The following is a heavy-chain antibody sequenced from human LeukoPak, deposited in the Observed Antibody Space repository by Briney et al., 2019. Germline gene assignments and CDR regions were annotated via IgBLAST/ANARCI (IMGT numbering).Heavy chain of an antibody. CDR3: ARAPGDYEGDY. Sequence: GGSLRLSCAASGFTFDDYAMHWVRQAPGKGLEWVSGISWNSGSIGYADSVKGRFTISRDNAKNSLYLQMNSLRAEDTAVYYCARAPGDYEGDYWGQGTLVTVSS. V-gene: IGHV3-9*01. CDR1: GFTFDDYA. D-gene: IGHD4-17*01. J-gene: IGHJ4*02. CDR2: ISWNSGSI.